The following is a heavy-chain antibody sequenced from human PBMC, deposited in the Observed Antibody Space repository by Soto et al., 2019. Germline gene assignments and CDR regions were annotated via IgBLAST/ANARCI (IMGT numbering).Heavy chain of an antibody. CDR3: AKERTSSGYFDY. Sequence: GSLRLSCVASGFTFSSYAMSWVRQAPGKGLEWVSAISGSGGSTYYADSVKGRFTISRDNSKNTLSLQMDSLRTEDTAVYYCAKERTSSGYFDYWGQGTLVTVSS. CDR1: GFTFSSYA. J-gene: IGHJ4*02. CDR2: ISGSGGST. D-gene: IGHD3-22*01. V-gene: IGHV3-23*01.